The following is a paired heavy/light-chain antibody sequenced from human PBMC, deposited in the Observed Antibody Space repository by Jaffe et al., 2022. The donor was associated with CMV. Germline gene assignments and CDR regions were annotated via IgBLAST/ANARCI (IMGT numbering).Light chain of an antibody. V-gene: IGKV2-28*01. J-gene: IGKJ2*01. CDR1: QSLLHWNGYNF. CDR3: LQALQTPQT. CDR2: LAS. Sequence: DIVMTQSPLSLPVTPGEPASISCRSSQSLLHWNGYNFLHWYLQKPGKSPQLLIYLASNRASGVPDRFSGSGSGTDFTLKISRVEAEDVGVYYCLQALQTPQTFGQGTKLEIK.
Heavy chain of an antibody. D-gene: IGHD2-21*02. J-gene: IGHJ4*02. CDR3: MTVEVTKTGITGY. CDR1: GFTFSNAW. Sequence: EVHLVESGGDLVKPGGSLRLSCVASGFTFSNAWMNWVRQAPGKGLEWVGRIKNKTDGGTTDYAALVKGRFTISRDDSRNTLYLQMNSLEAEDTAVYSCMTVEVTKTGITGYWGQGTLVTVSS. V-gene: IGHV3-15*01. CDR2: IKNKTDGGTT.